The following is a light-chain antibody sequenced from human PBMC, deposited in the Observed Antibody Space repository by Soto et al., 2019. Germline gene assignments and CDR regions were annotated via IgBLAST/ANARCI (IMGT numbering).Light chain of an antibody. CDR1: QSVRNN. CDR3: QHYNNWPPWT. V-gene: IGKV3-15*01. CDR2: GAS. Sequence: IVMTQSPATLSVSPGERVTLSCRASQSVRNNLVWYQQRPGQAPRLLIYGASSRATGIPVRFRGSGSGTEFTLTISSLQSEDFAVYYCQHYNNWPPWTFGQGTKVEIK. J-gene: IGKJ1*01.